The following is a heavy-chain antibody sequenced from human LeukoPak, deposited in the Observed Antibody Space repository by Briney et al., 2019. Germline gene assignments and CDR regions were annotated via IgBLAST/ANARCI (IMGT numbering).Heavy chain of an antibody. CDR3: AKELYFYGSGSDY. V-gene: IGHV3-30-3*01. J-gene: IGHJ4*02. CDR2: ISYDGSNK. CDR1: GFTFSSYS. D-gene: IGHD3-10*01. Sequence: GRSLRLSCAASGFTFSSYSVHWVRQAPGKGLEWVAVISYDGSNKYYGDSVKGRFTISRDNSKNTLYLQMNSLRVEDTAVYYCAKELYFYGSGSDYWGQGTLVTVSS.